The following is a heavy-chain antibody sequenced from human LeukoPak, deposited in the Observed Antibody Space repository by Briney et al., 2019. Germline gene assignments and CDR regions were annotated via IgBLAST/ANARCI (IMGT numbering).Heavy chain of an antibody. J-gene: IGHJ4*02. CDR2: IYSGGST. Sequence: PGGSLRLSCAASGFTVRNNYMSWARQAPGKGLEWVSVIYSGGSTYYADSVKGRFTISRDNSKNTLYLQMNSLRAEDTAVYFCATGERMVRGDGVDYWGQGTLVTVSS. CDR1: GFTVRNNY. V-gene: IGHV3-66*01. CDR3: ATGERMVRGDGVDY. D-gene: IGHD3-10*01.